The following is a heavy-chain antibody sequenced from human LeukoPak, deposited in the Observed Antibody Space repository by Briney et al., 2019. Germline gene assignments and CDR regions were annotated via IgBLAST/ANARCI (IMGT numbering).Heavy chain of an antibody. D-gene: IGHD3-22*01. CDR2: IYTSGST. CDR3: ARGDYYDSSGFDY. V-gene: IGHV4-4*07. Sequence: SSETLSLTCTVSGGSISSYYCSWIRQPAGKGLEWIGRIYTSGSTNYNPSLKSRVTMSVDTSKNQFSLKLSSVTAADKAVYYCARGDYYDSSGFDYWGQGTLVTVSS. CDR1: GGSISSYY. J-gene: IGHJ4*02.